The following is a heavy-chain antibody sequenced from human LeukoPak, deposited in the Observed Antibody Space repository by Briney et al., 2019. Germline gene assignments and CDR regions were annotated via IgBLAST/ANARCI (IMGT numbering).Heavy chain of an antibody. CDR2: INWNGGST. CDR1: GFTFDDYG. V-gene: IGHV3-20*04. J-gene: IGHJ4*02. Sequence: GGSLRLSCAASGFTFDDYGMSWVRQAPGKGLEWVSGINWNGGSTSYADSVKGRFTISRDNAKNSLYLQMNSLRAEDTALYYCARDGYYYGSGSSIVDYWGQGTLVTVSS. CDR3: ARDGYYYGSGSSIVDY. D-gene: IGHD3-10*01.